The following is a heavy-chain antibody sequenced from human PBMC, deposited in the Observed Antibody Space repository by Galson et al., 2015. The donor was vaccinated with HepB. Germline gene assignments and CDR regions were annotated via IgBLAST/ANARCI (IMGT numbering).Heavy chain of an antibody. D-gene: IGHD2-15*01. CDR2: IKSDGSST. Sequence: SLRLSCAASGFTFSKYWMYWVRQAPGKGLVWVSRIKSDGSSTTYADSVKGRFTVSRDNAKNTLYLQMNSLRVADTAVYYCASLVAYYYYGMDVWGEGTTVTVSS. CDR1: GFTFSKYW. J-gene: IGHJ6*04. V-gene: IGHV3-74*01. CDR3: ASLVAYYYYGMDV.